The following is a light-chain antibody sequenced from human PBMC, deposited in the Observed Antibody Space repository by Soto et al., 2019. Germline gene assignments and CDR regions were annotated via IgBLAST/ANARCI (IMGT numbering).Light chain of an antibody. V-gene: IGKV1-33*01. Sequence: DIQMTHSPSTLSSSVGYRVTITCRASQSISSWLAWYQQKPGKAPKLLIYDASNLETGVPSRFSGSGSGTDFTFTISSLQPEDIATYYCQQYDNLPWTFGQGTKVDIK. CDR1: QSISSW. CDR2: DAS. J-gene: IGKJ1*01. CDR3: QQYDNLPWT.